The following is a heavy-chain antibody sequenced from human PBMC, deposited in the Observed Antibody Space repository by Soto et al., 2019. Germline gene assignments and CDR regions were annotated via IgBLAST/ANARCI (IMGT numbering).Heavy chain of an antibody. D-gene: IGHD3-22*01. CDR1: GFPFSDYW. Sequence: EVQLVESGGGLVQPGGSLRLSCAASGFPFSDYWMVWVRRAPGKGLEWVANIKQDDVEKNYADSVNGRFTISRDNARNSLYLQMNSLRVEDTAVYYCARDTTPVLRRAYYEAFDIWGQGTMVTVSS. V-gene: IGHV3-7*01. CDR3: ARDTTPVLRRAYYEAFDI. CDR2: IKQDDVEK. J-gene: IGHJ3*02.